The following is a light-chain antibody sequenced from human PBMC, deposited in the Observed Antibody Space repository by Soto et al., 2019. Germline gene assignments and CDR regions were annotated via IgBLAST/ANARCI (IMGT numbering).Light chain of an antibody. J-gene: IGKJ1*01. CDR1: QSVRGD. CDR2: GTS. V-gene: IGKV3-15*01. Sequence: EILMTQFPATLSVSPGERVTLSCRASQSVRGDLAWFQQKPGKSPRLLIYGTSTRASGVPDRFSGSGSGTDFTLTINSLRSEDFAVYYCQQCNNWPWTFGQGTTVEIK. CDR3: QQCNNWPWT.